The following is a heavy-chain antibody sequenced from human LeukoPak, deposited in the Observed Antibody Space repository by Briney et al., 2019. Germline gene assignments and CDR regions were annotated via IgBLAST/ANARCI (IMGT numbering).Heavy chain of an antibody. CDR2: IFPSAGNT. D-gene: IGHD3-16*01. V-gene: IGHV1-46*01. CDR1: GYTFTRYY. Sequence: ASVKVSCKASGYTFTRYYLHWVRQAPGQGLEWMGIIFPSAGNTNYAQKFQGRVTMTRDMSTSTVYMKLSSLTSEDTAVYYCVREFSGGYFDYWGQGTLVTVSS. J-gene: IGHJ4*02. CDR3: VREFSGGYFDY.